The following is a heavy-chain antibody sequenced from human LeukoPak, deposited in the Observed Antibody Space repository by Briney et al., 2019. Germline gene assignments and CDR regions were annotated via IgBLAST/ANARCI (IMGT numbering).Heavy chain of an antibody. Sequence: PGGSLRLSCAASGFTFSSYGMHWVRQAPGKGLEWVAVISYDGSNKYYADSVKGRFTISRDNSKNTLYLQMNSLRAEDTAVYYCARDLGYYDILTGYYPDYWGQGTLVTVSS. CDR3: ARDLGYYDILTGYYPDY. CDR1: GFTFSSYG. CDR2: ISYDGSNK. D-gene: IGHD3-9*01. V-gene: IGHV3-30*03. J-gene: IGHJ4*02.